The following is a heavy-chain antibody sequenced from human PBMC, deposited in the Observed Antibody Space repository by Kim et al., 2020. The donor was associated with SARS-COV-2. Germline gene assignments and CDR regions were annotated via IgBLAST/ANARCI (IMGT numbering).Heavy chain of an antibody. Sequence: ASVKVSCKVSGYTLTELSMHWVRQAPGKGLEWMGGFDPEDGDTIYAQKFQGRVTMTEDTSTDTAYMELSSLRSEDTAVYYCATGSITIVGVVPRYGMDVWSQGTTVTVSS. CDR2: FDPEDGDT. J-gene: IGHJ6*02. CDR3: ATGSITIVGVVPRYGMDV. CDR1: GYTLTELS. V-gene: IGHV1-24*01. D-gene: IGHD3-3*01.